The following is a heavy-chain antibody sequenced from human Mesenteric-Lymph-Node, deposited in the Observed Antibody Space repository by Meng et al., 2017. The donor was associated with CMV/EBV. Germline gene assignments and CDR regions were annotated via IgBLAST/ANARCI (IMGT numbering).Heavy chain of an antibody. J-gene: IGHJ4*02. CDR3: ARVNPWYFDY. CDR1: GGSVSSSLYY. CDR2: ISYSGST. D-gene: IGHD1-14*01. Sequence: GSLRLSCTVSGGSVSSSLYYWSWIRQPPGKRLEWIGYISYSGSTDYSPSLKSRVTISVDTSKNQFSLKLSSVTAADTAVYYCARVNPWYFDYWGQGTLVTVSS. V-gene: IGHV4-61*01.